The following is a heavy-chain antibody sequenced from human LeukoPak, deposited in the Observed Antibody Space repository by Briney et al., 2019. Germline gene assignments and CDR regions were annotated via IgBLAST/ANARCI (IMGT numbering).Heavy chain of an antibody. D-gene: IGHD3-22*01. CDR1: GFSFDDYA. CDR2: ISWSSGTI. J-gene: IGHJ6*02. V-gene: IGHV3-9*01. Sequence: PGGSLRLSCAASGFSFDDYAMHWVRQAPGKGLEWVSGISWSSGTIGYADSVKGRFTISRDNAKNSLYLQMNSLRAEDTALYYCTKDFHRSGGYYYKEKGDYYYDAMDVWGQGTTVTVSS. CDR3: TKDFHRSGGYYYKEKGDYYYDAMDV.